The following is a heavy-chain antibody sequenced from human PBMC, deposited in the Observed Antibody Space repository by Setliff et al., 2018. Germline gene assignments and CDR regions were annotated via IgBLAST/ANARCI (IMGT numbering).Heavy chain of an antibody. V-gene: IGHV1-18*01. CDR1: GYRFSNYG. CDR3: ARGPLDFVVVPAAAKFDY. Sequence: GASVKVSCKASGYRFSNYGINWVRQAPGQGLEWMGWISAHNDNTNFAQKFQGRVTLTTDTSTSTAYMEVRSLRSDDTAVYYCARGPLDFVVVPAAAKFDYWGQGTLVTVSS. D-gene: IGHD2-2*01. CDR2: ISAHNDNT. J-gene: IGHJ4*02.